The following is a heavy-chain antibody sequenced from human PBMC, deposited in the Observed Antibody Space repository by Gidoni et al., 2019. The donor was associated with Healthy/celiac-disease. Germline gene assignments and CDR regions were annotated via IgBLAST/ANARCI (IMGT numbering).Heavy chain of an antibody. J-gene: IGHJ4*02. Sequence: EVQLLESGGGLVQLGGSLRLSCAASGFTFSSYALSWVRQAPGKGLEWVSAISGSGGSTYYADSVKGRFTISRDNSKNTLYLQMNSLRAEDTAVYYCAKGLGIAARLNYWGQGTLVTVSS. CDR3: AKGLGIAARLNY. V-gene: IGHV3-23*01. CDR1: GFTFSSYA. CDR2: ISGSGGST. D-gene: IGHD6-6*01.